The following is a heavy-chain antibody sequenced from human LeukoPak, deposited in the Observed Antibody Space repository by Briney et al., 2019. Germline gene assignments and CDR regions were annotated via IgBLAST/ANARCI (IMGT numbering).Heavy chain of an antibody. CDR3: ARHGYYYDSSGYYWPYYYYGMDV. Sequence: SETLSLTCTVSGGSISSYYWSWIRQSPGKGLEWIGYIYYSGSTNYNPSLKSRVTISVDTSKNQFSLKLSSVTAADTAVYYCARHGYYYDSSGYYWPYYYYGMDVWGQGTTVTVSS. D-gene: IGHD3-22*01. CDR1: GGSISSYY. CDR2: IYYSGST. V-gene: IGHV4-59*08. J-gene: IGHJ6*02.